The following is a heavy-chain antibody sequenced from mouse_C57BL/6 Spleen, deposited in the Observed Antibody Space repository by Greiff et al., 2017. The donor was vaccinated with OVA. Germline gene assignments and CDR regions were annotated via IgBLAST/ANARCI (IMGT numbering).Heavy chain of an antibody. D-gene: IGHD2-4*01. J-gene: IGHJ3*01. V-gene: IGHV1-55*01. CDR1: GYTFTSYW. Sequence: QVQLQQPGAELVKPGASVKMSCKASGYTFTSYWITWVKQRPGQGLEWIGDIYPGSGSTNYNEKFKSKATLTVDTSSSTAYMQLSSLTSEDSAVYYCARDSRLRRGAAWFAYWGQGTLVTVSA. CDR3: ARDSRLRRGAAWFAY. CDR2: IYPGSGST.